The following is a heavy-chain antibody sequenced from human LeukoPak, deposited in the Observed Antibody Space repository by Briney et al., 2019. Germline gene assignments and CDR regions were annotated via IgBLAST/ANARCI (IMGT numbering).Heavy chain of an antibody. D-gene: IGHD3-3*01. CDR2: ITASGDNT. Sequence: GGSLRLSCAASGFTFSSYAMGWVRQAPGKGLEWVSAITASGDNTYYADSVKGRFTISRDNSKNTLYLQMNSLRAEDTAVYYCAKDLDDFWSGYYTEDWFDPWGQGTLVTVSS. CDR1: GFTFSSYA. J-gene: IGHJ5*02. V-gene: IGHV3-23*01. CDR3: AKDLDDFWSGYYTEDWFDP.